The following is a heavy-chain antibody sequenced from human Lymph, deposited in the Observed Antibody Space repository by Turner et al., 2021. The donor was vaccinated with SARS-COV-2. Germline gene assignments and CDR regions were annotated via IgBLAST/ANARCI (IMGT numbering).Heavy chain of an antibody. CDR2: ISYDGSNK. Sequence: QVQQVESGGGVVQPARSLRLSCAASGFTFSSYAIHWVRQDPGKGLEWVALISYDGSNKDYADSVKGRLTISIDNSKNTLYLQMNSLRAEDTAVYYCARDGGCNFNYWGQGTLVTVSS. J-gene: IGHJ4*02. CDR3: ARDGGCNFNY. V-gene: IGHV3-30-3*01. D-gene: IGHD2-15*01. CDR1: GFTFSSYA.